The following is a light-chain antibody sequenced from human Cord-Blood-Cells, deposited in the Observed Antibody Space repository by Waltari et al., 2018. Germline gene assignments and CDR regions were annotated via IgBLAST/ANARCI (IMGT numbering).Light chain of an antibody. Sequence: DIPMTQSPSPLSASGVARVTITCPASQSISSYLNWYQQKPGKAPKLLIYAASSLQSGVPSRFSGSGSGTDFTLTISSLQPEDFATYYCQQSYSTPRTFGQGTKVEIK. J-gene: IGKJ1*01. CDR1: QSISSY. V-gene: IGKV1-39*01. CDR3: QQSYSTPRT. CDR2: AAS.